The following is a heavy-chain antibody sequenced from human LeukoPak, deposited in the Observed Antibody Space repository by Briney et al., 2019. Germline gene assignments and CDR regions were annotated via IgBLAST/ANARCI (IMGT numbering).Heavy chain of an antibody. Sequence: ASVKVSCKVSGYTLTELSMHWVRQAPGKGLEWMGGFDPEDGETIYAQKFQGRVTMTEDTSTDTAYMELSSLRSEDTAVYYCATDQGRRSMGFGVAIPTIYYFDYWGQGTLVTVSS. CDR1: GYTLTELS. CDR3: ATDQGRRSMGFGVAIPTIYYFDY. CDR2: FDPEDGET. V-gene: IGHV1-24*01. D-gene: IGHD3-3*01. J-gene: IGHJ4*02.